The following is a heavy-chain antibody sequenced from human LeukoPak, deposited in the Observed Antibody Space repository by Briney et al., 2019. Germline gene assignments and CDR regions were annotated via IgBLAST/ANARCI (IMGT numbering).Heavy chain of an antibody. CDR1: GYSFTSYW. CDR3: ARIERPGDYGDY. V-gene: IGHV5-51*01. CDR2: IYPGDSDT. J-gene: IGHJ4*02. Sequence: GGSLKISCKGSGYSFTSYWIGWVRQMPGKGVEWVGIIYPGDSDTSYSPSFQGQVTISADKSISTAYLQWTSLKASDTAMYYCARIERPGDYGDYWGQGTLVTVSS. D-gene: IGHD4-17*01.